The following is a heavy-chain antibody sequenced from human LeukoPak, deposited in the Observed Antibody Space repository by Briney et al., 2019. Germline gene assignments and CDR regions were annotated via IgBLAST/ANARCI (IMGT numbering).Heavy chain of an antibody. CDR3: AKGAYDSGGYPPVTPDH. CDR2: MCGSGGTT. J-gene: IGHJ4*02. Sequence: GGSLRLSCAASGFTFSSYAMRGVRQAPGKGLEWVSAMCGSGGTTYNADYLKGRFSISSDYSKSTLFLQMNSLRVEDTAVYYCAKGAYDSGGYPPVTPDHWGQGTLVTVSS. D-gene: IGHD3-10*01. V-gene: IGHV3-23*01. CDR1: GFTFSSYA.